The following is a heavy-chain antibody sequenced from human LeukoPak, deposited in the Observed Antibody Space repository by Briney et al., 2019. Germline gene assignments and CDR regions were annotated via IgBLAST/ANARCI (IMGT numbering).Heavy chain of an antibody. J-gene: IGHJ6*03. CDR2: INHSGST. CDR1: GGSFSGYY. D-gene: IGHD4-17*01. CDR3: ARDRMVTTPFYYYYYMDV. V-gene: IGHV4-34*01. Sequence: SETLSLTCAVYGGSFSGYYWSWIRQPPGKGLEWIGEINHSGSTNYNPSLKSRVTISVDTSKNQFSLKLSSVTAADTAVYYCARDRMVTTPFYYYYYMDVWGKGTTVTVSS.